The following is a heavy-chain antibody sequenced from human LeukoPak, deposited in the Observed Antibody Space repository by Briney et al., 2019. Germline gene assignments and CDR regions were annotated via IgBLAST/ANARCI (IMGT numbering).Heavy chain of an antibody. CDR3: ARDIAGSGY. CDR1: GYTFTSYD. Sequence: ASVKVSCKASGYTFTSYDINWVRQATGQGLEWMGWMNPNSGNTGYAQKFQGRITMTTDTSTNTAYMELRSLRSDDTAVYYCARDIAGSGYWGQGTLVTVSS. V-gene: IGHV1-8*01. CDR2: MNPNSGNT. J-gene: IGHJ4*02. D-gene: IGHD6-13*01.